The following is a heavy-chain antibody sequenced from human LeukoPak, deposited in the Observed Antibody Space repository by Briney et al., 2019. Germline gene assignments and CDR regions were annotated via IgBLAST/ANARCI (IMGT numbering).Heavy chain of an antibody. CDR2: TKRDGSEK. V-gene: IGHV3-7*04. J-gene: IGHJ6*02. CDR3: AREARYYYDSSGYYYYHYGMDV. CDR1: GSIFSRYW. D-gene: IGHD3-22*01. Sequence: GGSLRLSCAASGSIFSRYWMSWVRQAPGKGLEWVANTKRDGSEKYYVDSVKGRFTISRDNAKNSLYLQMNSLRAEDTAVYYCAREARYYYDSSGYYYYHYGMDVWGQGTTVTVSS.